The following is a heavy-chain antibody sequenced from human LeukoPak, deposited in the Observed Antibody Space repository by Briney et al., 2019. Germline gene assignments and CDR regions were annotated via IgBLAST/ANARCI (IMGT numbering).Heavy chain of an antibody. Sequence: GGSMRLSCAASGFTSSSYWMSWVRQAPGKGLEWVANIKKDGSEKYYVDSVKGRFTISRDNAKNSLYLQMNSLRAEDTAVYFCARGLYSSTTYYFDYWGQGTLVTVSS. CDR2: IKKDGSEK. CDR3: ARGLYSSTTYYFDY. D-gene: IGHD6-13*01. J-gene: IGHJ4*02. V-gene: IGHV3-7*03. CDR1: GFTSSSYW.